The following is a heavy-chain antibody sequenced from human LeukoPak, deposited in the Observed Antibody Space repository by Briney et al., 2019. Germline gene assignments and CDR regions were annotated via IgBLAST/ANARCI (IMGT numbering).Heavy chain of an antibody. V-gene: IGHV4-39*01. CDR3: ARHVSRYQDAFDI. D-gene: IGHD2-2*01. CDR1: GGSISSSSYY. CDR2: IYYSGST. Sequence: PDTVSLTCTVSGGSISSSSYYWGWIRQPPGKGLEWIGSIYYSGSTYYNPSLKSRVTISVDTSKNQFSLKLSSVTAADTAVYYCARHVSRYQDAFDIWGQGTMVTVSS. J-gene: IGHJ3*02.